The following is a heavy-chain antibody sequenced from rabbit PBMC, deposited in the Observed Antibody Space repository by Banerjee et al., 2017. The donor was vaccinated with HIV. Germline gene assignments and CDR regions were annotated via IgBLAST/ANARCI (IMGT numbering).Heavy chain of an antibody. J-gene: IGHJ4*01. CDR1: GFSFSSGYD. CDR3: ARGGYYPYAYGTTLGL. CDR2: TYTGGGST. Sequence: QEQLEESGGDLVKPGASLTLTCTASGFSFSSGYDMCWVRQAPGKGLEWIGCTYTGGGSTDYASWAKGRFTISKTSSTTVTLQMTSLTAADTATYFCARGGYYPYAYGTTLGLWGPGTLVTVS. V-gene: IGHV1S45*01. D-gene: IGHD6-1*01.